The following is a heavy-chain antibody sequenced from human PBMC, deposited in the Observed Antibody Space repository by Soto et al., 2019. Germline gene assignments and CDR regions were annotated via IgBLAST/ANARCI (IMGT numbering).Heavy chain of an antibody. CDR3: ARTVAAVPEFDY. D-gene: IGHD6-19*01. J-gene: IGHJ4*02. CDR2: IYYSGST. V-gene: IGHV4-59*08. Sequence: PSETLSLTCTVSGGSISSYYWSWIRQPPGKGLEWIGYIYYSGSTNYNPSLKSRVTMSVDTSKNQFSLKLSSVTAADTAVYYCARTVAAVPEFDYWGQGTLVTVSS. CDR1: GGSISSYY.